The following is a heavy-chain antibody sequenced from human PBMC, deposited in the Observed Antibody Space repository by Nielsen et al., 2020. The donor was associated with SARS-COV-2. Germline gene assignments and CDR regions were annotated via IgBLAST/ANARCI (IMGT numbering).Heavy chain of an antibody. CDR3: ARQGSYGMDV. Sequence: KVSCKGSGYSFTSYWISWVRQMPGKGLEWMGRIDPSDSYTNYSPSFQGHVTISADKSISTAYLQWSSLKASDTAMYYCARQGSYGMDVWGQGTTVTVSS. J-gene: IGHJ6*02. CDR1: GYSFTSYW. D-gene: IGHD3-10*01. V-gene: IGHV5-10-1*01. CDR2: IDPSDSYT.